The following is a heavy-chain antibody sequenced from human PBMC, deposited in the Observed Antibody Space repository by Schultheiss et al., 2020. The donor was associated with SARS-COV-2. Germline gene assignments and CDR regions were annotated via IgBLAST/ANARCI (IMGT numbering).Heavy chain of an antibody. CDR2: ISSSGSTI. CDR1: GFSFSNYG. Sequence: GESLKISCAASGFSFSNYGIHWVRQAPGKGLEWVSYISSSGSTIYYADSVKGRFTISRDNAKNSLYLQMNSLRAEDTAVYYCARVGGHYYYYYMDVWGKGTTVTVSS. V-gene: IGHV3-48*04. J-gene: IGHJ6*03. CDR3: ARVGGHYYYYYMDV.